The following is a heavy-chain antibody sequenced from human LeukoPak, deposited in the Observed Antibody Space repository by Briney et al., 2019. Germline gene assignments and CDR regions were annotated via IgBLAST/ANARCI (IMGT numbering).Heavy chain of an antibody. V-gene: IGHV3-23*01. Sequence: TGGSLRLSCAASRFTFSNYGMTWVRQAPGRGLEWVSTISDSGGSTSYADSVKGRFTISRDNSKNTLYLQMNSLGAEDTAVYYCAKEGVICSSTTCYGFLDNWGQGTLVSVSS. CDR1: RFTFSNYG. J-gene: IGHJ4*02. CDR2: ISDSGGST. D-gene: IGHD2-2*01. CDR3: AKEGVICSSTTCYGFLDN.